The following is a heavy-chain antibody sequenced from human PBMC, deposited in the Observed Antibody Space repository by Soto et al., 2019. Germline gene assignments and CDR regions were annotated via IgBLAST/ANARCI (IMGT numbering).Heavy chain of an antibody. CDR1: GYTFTSYG. CDR2: ISAYNGNT. J-gene: IGHJ3*02. V-gene: IGHV1-18*01. Sequence: GASVKVSCKASGYTFTSYGISWVRQAPGQGLEWMGWISAYNGNTNYAQKLQGRVTMTTDTSTSTAYMELRSLRSDDTAVYYCARQVSSGWYKNAFDIWGQGTMVTVSS. D-gene: IGHD6-19*01. CDR3: ARQVSSGWYKNAFDI.